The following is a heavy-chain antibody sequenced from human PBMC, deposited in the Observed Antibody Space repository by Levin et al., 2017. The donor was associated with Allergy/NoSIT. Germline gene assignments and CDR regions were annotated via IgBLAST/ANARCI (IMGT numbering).Heavy chain of an antibody. D-gene: IGHD3-22*01. CDR2: FNQDGSQK. J-gene: IGHJ4*02. CDR1: GFTFSSHW. Sequence: GGSLRLSCAASGFTFSSHWMIWVRQAPGKGLEWVAGFNQDGSQKSYVDSVKGRFTVSRDNAKTSVYLQMNSLRAEDTAVYYCSRDQSTSGYDVYDYWGQGTQVTVSS. CDR3: SRDQSTSGYDVYDY. V-gene: IGHV3-7*01.